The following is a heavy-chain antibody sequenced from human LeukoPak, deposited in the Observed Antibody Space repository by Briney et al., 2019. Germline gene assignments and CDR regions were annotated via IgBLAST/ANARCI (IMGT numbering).Heavy chain of an antibody. CDR2: IYTSGST. CDR1: GGSISSGSYY. D-gene: IGHD4-11*01. Sequence: SQTLSLTCTVSGGSISSGSYYGSWIRQPAGKGLEWIGRIYTSGSTNYNPSLKSRVTISVDTSKNQFSLKLSSVTAADTAVYYCARDFFDYRGAFDIWGQGTMVTVSS. CDR3: ARDFFDYRGAFDI. J-gene: IGHJ3*02. V-gene: IGHV4-61*02.